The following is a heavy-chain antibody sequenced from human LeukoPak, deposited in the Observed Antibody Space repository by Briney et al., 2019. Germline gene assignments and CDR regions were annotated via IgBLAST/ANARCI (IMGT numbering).Heavy chain of an antibody. CDR3: ARDDYGDSKGRFDL. CDR1: GYTFNNYG. CDR2: ISVYNGNT. V-gene: IGHV1-18*01. J-gene: IGHJ5*02. D-gene: IGHD4-17*01. Sequence: ASVTVSCKASGYTFNNYGITWVRQAPGQGLEWMGWISVYNGNTNSAQKLQGRLIMTTDTSTSTAYMELRSLRSDDTAVYYCARDDYGDSKGRFDLWGRGTLVTVSS.